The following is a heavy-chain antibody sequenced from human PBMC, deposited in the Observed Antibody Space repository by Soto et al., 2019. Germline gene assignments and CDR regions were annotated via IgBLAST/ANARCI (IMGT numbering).Heavy chain of an antibody. D-gene: IGHD3-22*01. CDR3: ARDRSRYYDSSGYQFDAFDI. CDR2: IIPIFGTA. CDR1: GGTFSSYA. Sequence: SVKVSCKASGGTFSSYAISWVRQAPGQGLEWMGGIIPIFGTANYAQKFQGRVTITADESTSTAYMELSSLRSEDTAVYYCARDRSRYYDSSGYQFDAFDIWGQGTMVTVSS. V-gene: IGHV1-69*13. J-gene: IGHJ3*02.